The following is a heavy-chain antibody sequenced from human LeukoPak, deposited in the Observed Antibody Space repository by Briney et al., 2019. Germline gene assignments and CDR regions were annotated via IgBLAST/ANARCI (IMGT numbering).Heavy chain of an antibody. J-gene: IGHJ4*02. Sequence: PGGSLRLSCAASGFTVSSNYMSWVRQAPGKGLEWVSVIYSGGSTYYADSVKGRFTISRDNSKNTLYLQMNSLRAEDTAVYYCARGTSYYYDSSASGVLGYWGQGTLVTVSS. CDR3: ARGTSYYYDSSASGVLGY. CDR2: IYSGGST. CDR1: GFTVSSNY. D-gene: IGHD3-22*01. V-gene: IGHV3-53*01.